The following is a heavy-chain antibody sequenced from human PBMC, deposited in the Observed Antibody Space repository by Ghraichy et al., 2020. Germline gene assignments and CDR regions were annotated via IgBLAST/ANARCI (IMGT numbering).Heavy chain of an antibody. CDR2: ISDRRNTI. D-gene: IGHD6-13*01. V-gene: IGHV3-48*01. CDR3: ARDLTSARSTDY. CDR1: GFTLSSYS. Sequence: LSLTCAASGFTLSSYSMNWVRQAPGKGLEWISYISDRRNTIFYADSVKGRFILSRDSAKNSPYLQMNSLRVEDTGTYFCARDLTSARSTDYWGQGTLGAVSS. J-gene: IGHJ4*02.